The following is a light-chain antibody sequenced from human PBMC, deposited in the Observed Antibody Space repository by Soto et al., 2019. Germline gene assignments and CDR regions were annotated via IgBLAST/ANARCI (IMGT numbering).Light chain of an antibody. J-gene: IGKJ5*01. V-gene: IGKV1-9*01. CDR3: QQLNSFPIT. CDR1: QAISSY. Sequence: DIQLTQAPSFLSASAGDRVSITCRASQAISSYLAWYQQKPGRAPKLLIYAASTLQSGVPSRFSGSGSGTEFTLTITSLQPEDFATYYCQQLNSFPITFGQGTRVEI. CDR2: AAS.